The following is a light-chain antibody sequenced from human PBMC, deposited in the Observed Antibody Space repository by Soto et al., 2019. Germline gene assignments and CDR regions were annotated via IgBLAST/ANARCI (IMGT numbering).Light chain of an antibody. J-gene: IGKJ2*01. CDR1: QSIDSY. V-gene: IGKV1-39*01. CDR3: QQTYSTPLYT. Sequence: EIQMTQSPSSLSASVGERVTITCRASQSIDSYLNWYQQKPGEAPKLLIYAVSNLQSGVPSRFSGSGSGTDFSLTVSSLQPEDSATYYCQQTYSTPLYTFGQGTKLEIK. CDR2: AVS.